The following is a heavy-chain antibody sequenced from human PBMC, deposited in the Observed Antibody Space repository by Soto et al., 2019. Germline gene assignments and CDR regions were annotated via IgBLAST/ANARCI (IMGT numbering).Heavy chain of an antibody. D-gene: IGHD3-10*01. Sequence: ASVKVSCKASGYTFTGYYMHWVRQAPGQGLEWMGWINPNSGGTNYAQKFQGRVTISVDTSKNQFSLKLSSVTAADTAVYYCARDQMYYGSGSYTWGVIDYWGQGTLVTVSS. CDR2: INPNSGGT. CDR1: GYTFTGYY. CDR3: ARDQMYYGSGSYTWGVIDY. J-gene: IGHJ4*02. V-gene: IGHV1-2*02.